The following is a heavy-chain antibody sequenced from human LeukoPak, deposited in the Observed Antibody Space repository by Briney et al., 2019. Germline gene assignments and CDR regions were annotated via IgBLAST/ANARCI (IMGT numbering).Heavy chain of an antibody. CDR1: GASISSTNNF. D-gene: IGHD6-19*01. Sequence: SETLSLTCTVSGASISSTNNFWGWIRQTPGKGLEWIATIYYSVSTYYNPSLKSRLSISVDTSKNQFSLKLSPVTAADTAVYYCARGNSSGWYRPWFDPWGQGTLVTVSS. J-gene: IGHJ5*02. CDR3: ARGNSSGWYRPWFDP. V-gene: IGHV4-39*07. CDR2: IYYSVST.